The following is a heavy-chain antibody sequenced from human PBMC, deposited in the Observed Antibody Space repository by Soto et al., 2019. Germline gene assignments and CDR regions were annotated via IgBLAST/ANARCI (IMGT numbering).Heavy chain of an antibody. V-gene: IGHV4-59*08. Sequence: SETLSLTCTVSGGSISSYYWTWIRQPPGKGLEWIGFIYNSGSTHYNPSLRSRVTISVDTSKNQFSLKLRSVTAADTAVYYCARYCSGGSCYPFDYWGQGTLVTVSS. D-gene: IGHD2-15*01. CDR1: GGSISSYY. CDR3: ARYCSGGSCYPFDY. CDR2: IYNSGST. J-gene: IGHJ4*02.